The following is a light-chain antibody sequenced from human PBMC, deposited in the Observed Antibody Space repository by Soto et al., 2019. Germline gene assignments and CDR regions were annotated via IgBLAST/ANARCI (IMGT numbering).Light chain of an antibody. CDR1: QTVPSR. CDR3: QQYKSWPPIT. Sequence: ELVITHSTCTVSVSLWEGVTLSCRASQTVPSRIAWYQQKPGQAPSLLIYGASTRATGVPDRFSGTGSGTEFTLTISSLKSEDYAVYYCQQYKSWPPITFGQGTRLEIK. CDR2: GAS. V-gene: IGKV3-15*01. J-gene: IGKJ5*01.